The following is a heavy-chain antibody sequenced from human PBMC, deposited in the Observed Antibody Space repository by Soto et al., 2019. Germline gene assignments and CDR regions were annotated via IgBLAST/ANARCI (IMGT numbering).Heavy chain of an antibody. CDR1: GFTFSDYY. D-gene: IGHD5-18*01. CDR2: ISSSSSYT. J-gene: IGHJ4*02. V-gene: IGHV3-11*06. Sequence: GGSLRLSCAASGFTFSDYYMSWIRQAPGKGLEWVSYISSSSSYTNYADSVKGRFTTSRDNAKNSLYLQMNSLRAEDTAVYYCARDGRRGVDTAMDTVCWGQGTLVTVSS. CDR3: ARDGRRGVDTAMDTVC.